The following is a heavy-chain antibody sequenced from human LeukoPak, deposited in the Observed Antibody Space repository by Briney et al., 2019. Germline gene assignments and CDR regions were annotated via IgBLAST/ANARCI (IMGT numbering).Heavy chain of an antibody. CDR2: KYYSGST. D-gene: IGHD5-18*01. CDR1: GVSINTCCYY. V-gene: IGHV4-61*01. J-gene: IGHJ4*02. Sequence: SETLSLTCDVSGVSINTCCYYWTWIRQPPGKGLEWIGYKYYSGSTRYNSSLRSRLTISLDSSKNQFSLRLTSVTAADTAVYYCARGRSYGFDFDSWGPGTPVIVSS. CDR3: ARGRSYGFDFDS.